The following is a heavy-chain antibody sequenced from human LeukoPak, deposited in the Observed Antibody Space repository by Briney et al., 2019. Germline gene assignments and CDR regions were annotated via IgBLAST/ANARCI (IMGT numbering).Heavy chain of an antibody. V-gene: IGHV1-18*01. CDR2: ISAYNGNT. J-gene: IGHJ3*02. D-gene: IGHD4-17*01. CDR1: GYTFTSYG. Sequence: VASVKVSCKASGYTFTSYGITWVRQAPGQRLEWMGWISAYNGNTNYAQRLQGRVTMTTDTSTSTAYMELRSLRSDDTAVYYCARDFRGNTVTSKGYTFDIWGQGTMVTVSS. CDR3: ARDFRGNTVTSKGYTFDI.